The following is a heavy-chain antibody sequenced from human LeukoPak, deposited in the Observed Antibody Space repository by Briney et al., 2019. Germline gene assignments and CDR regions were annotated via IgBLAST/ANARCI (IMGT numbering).Heavy chain of an antibody. CDR1: GYSISSGYY. J-gene: IGHJ4*02. CDR3: VRLGLTIFGVVTIFDY. Sequence: SETLSLTCAVSGYSISSGYYWGWIRQPPGKGLEWIGSIYHSGSTYYNPSLKSRVTISVDTSKDQFSLKLSSVTAADTAVYYCVRLGLTIFGVVTIFDYWGQGTLVTVSS. D-gene: IGHD3-3*01. V-gene: IGHV4-38-2*01. CDR2: IYHSGST.